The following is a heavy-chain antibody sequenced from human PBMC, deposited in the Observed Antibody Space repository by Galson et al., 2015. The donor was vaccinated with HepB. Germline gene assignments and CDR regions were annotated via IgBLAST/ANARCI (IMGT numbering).Heavy chain of an antibody. J-gene: IGHJ4*02. Sequence: SLRLSCAASGFTFSSYAMSWVRQAPGKGLEWVSAISGSGGSTYYADSVKGRFTISRDNSKNTLYLQMNSLRAEDTAVYYCARNRITFGGVILGWGQGTLVTVSS. CDR1: GFTFSSYA. D-gene: IGHD3-16*01. CDR3: ARNRITFGGVILG. V-gene: IGHV3-23*01. CDR2: ISGSGGST.